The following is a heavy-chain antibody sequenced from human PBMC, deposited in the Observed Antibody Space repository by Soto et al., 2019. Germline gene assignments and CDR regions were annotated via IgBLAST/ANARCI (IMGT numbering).Heavy chain of an antibody. V-gene: IGHV4-61*01. CDR1: GGSVSSASYY. D-gene: IGHD6-19*01. CDR3: ARDTGRVAGTVDYYYGMDV. J-gene: IGHJ6*02. Sequence: LSLTCTVSGGSVSSASYYWSWIRHPPGKVVEWIGYIYYSGSTNYNPSLKSRVTISVDTSKNQFSLKLSSVTAADTAVYYCARDTGRVAGTVDYYYGMDVWGQGTTVTVSS. CDR2: IYYSGST.